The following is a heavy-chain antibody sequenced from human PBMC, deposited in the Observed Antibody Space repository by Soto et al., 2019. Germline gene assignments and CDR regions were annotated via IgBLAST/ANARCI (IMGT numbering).Heavy chain of an antibody. D-gene: IGHD7-27*01. CDR1: GGSFSGYY. CDR2: INHSGST. CDR3: ARLTGPDFDY. J-gene: IGHJ4*02. V-gene: IGHV4-34*01. Sequence: QVQLQQWGAGLLKPSETLSLTCAVYGGSFSGYYWSWIRQPPGKGLAWIGEINHSGSTNYNPSLKSRVPISVDTSKNQFSLKLSSVTAADTAVYYCARLTGPDFDYWGQGTLVTVSS.